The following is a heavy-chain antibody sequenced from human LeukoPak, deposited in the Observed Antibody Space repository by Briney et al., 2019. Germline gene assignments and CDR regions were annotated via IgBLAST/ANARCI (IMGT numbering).Heavy chain of an antibody. CDR3: AKEMSGIAVAGTSDY. CDR1: GFTFSSYA. D-gene: IGHD6-19*01. Sequence: GASLTLSCAASGFTFSSYAMSWVRQPPGKGLEWVSAISGSGGSTYYADSVKGRFTISRDNSKNTLYLQMNSLRAEDTAVYYCAKEMSGIAVAGTSDYWGQGTLVTVSS. J-gene: IGHJ4*02. CDR2: ISGSGGST. V-gene: IGHV3-23*01.